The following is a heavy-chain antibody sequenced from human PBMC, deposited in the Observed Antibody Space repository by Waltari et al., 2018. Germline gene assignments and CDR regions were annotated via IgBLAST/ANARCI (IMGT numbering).Heavy chain of an antibody. D-gene: IGHD3-10*01. CDR2: IIPILGIA. V-gene: IGHV1-69*02. CDR1: GGTFSSYT. J-gene: IGHJ6*02. CDR3: ARGKGHYYGSGSYYPYYYYYGMDV. Sequence: QVQLVQSGAEVKKPGSSVKVSCKASGGTFSSYTISWVRQAPGQGLEWMGRIIPILGIANYAQKFQGRVTITADKSTSTAYMELSSLRSEDTAVYYCARGKGHYYGSGSYYPYYYYYGMDVWGQGTTVTVSS.